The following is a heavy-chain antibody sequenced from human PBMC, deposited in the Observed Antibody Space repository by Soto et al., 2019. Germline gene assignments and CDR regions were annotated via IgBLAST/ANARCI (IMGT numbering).Heavy chain of an antibody. CDR3: ARSGYSYGPNPLLY. CDR2: IYYSGST. D-gene: IGHD5-18*01. Sequence: QVQLQESGPGLVKPSQTLSLTCTVSGGSISSGGYYWSWIRQHPGKGLEWIGYIYYSGSTSYNPSLKSRVTISVDTSKNQFSVQLSSVTAADTAVYYCARSGYSYGPNPLLYWGQGTLVTVSS. CDR1: GGSISSGGYY. V-gene: IGHV4-31*03. J-gene: IGHJ4*02.